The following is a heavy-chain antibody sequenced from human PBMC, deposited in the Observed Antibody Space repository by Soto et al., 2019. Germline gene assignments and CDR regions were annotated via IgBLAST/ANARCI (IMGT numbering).Heavy chain of an antibody. Sequence: QVQLQQWGAGLLKPSETLSLTCAVYGGSFSGYYWSWIRQPPGKGLEWIGEINHSGSTNYNPSLKSRVTISVDTSKNQFSLKLSSVTAADTAVYYCARVGQTYYYDSSGYYPYFDYWGQGTLVTVSS. D-gene: IGHD3-22*01. CDR1: GGSFSGYY. CDR2: INHSGST. J-gene: IGHJ4*02. V-gene: IGHV4-34*01. CDR3: ARVGQTYYYDSSGYYPYFDY.